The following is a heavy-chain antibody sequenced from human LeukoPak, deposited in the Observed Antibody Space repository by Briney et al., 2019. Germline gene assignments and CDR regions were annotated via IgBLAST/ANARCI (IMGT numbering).Heavy chain of an antibody. Sequence: AKSLRLSCAASGFTFSSYCMHWVRQAPGKGLEWMAVIWNDGSNKYYADSVKGRFTISRDNSKNTLYLQMNSLRAEDTAVYYCAGESIQLWKGGYNWFDPWGQGTLVTVSS. D-gene: IGHD5-18*01. J-gene: IGHJ5*02. V-gene: IGHV3-33*01. CDR2: IWNDGSNK. CDR3: AGESIQLWKGGYNWFDP. CDR1: GFTFSSYC.